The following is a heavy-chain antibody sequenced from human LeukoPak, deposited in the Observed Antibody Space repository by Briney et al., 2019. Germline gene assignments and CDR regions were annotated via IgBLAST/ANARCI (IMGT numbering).Heavy chain of an antibody. D-gene: IGHD3-10*01. V-gene: IGHV4-39*01. CDR2: IYYSGST. CDR1: GGSISSSSYY. CDR3: ARPASRHYASGSVYHYYYYYMDV. J-gene: IGHJ6*03. Sequence: PSETLSLTCTVSGGSISSSSYYWGWIRQPPGKGLEWIGSIYYSGSTYYNPSLKSRVTISVDTSKNQFSLKLSSVTAADTAVYFCARPASRHYASGSVYHYYYYYMDVWGKGTTVTVSS.